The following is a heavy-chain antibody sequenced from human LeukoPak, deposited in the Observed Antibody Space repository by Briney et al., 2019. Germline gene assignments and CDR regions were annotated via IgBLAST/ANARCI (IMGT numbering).Heavy chain of an antibody. D-gene: IGHD4-17*01. CDR3: AKTLSSYGSSDY. J-gene: IGHJ4*02. Sequence: GGSLLLACAASGFTFSSYGMHWVRQAPGKGLEWVAFIRYDGSNKYYADSVKGRFTISRDNSKNTLYLQMNSLRAEDTAVYYCAKTLSSYGSSDYWGQGTLVPVSS. CDR1: GFTFSSYG. V-gene: IGHV3-30*02. CDR2: IRYDGSNK.